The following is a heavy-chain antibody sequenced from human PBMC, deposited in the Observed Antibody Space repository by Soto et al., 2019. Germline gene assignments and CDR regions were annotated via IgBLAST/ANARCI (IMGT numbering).Heavy chain of an antibody. CDR1: GFTFSSYS. CDR2: ISSSSSTI. Sequence: EVQLVESGGGLVQPGGSLRLSCAASGFTFSSYSMNWVRQAPGKGLEWVSSISSSSSTIYYADSVKGRFTISRDNAKNSLYLKMNSRRAEDTAVYYCARDVQAYLYYDFWSGSNPGDVWGKGTTVTVSS. D-gene: IGHD3-3*01. J-gene: IGHJ6*04. V-gene: IGHV3-48*01. CDR3: ARDVQAYLYYDFWSGSNPGDV.